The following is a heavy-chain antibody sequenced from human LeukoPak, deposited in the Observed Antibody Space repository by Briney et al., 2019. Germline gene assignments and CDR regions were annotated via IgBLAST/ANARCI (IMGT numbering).Heavy chain of an antibody. Sequence: PSETLSLLCAVYGGSLSGYYWSWIRQPPGKGLEWIGEINHSGSTNYNPSLKSRVTISVDTSKNQFSLKLSSVTAADTAVYYCARVGDIVVVVATDWYFDLWGRGTLVTVSS. CDR2: INHSGST. CDR1: GGSLSGYY. V-gene: IGHV4-34*01. J-gene: IGHJ2*01. D-gene: IGHD2-15*01. CDR3: ARVGDIVVVVATDWYFDL.